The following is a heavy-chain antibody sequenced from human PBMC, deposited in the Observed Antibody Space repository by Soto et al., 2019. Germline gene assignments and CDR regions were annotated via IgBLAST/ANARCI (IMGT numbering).Heavy chain of an antibody. D-gene: IGHD2-2*01. CDR3: ARLLLGYCSSTSCYYYYGMDV. CDR2: IIPIFGTA. J-gene: IGHJ6*02. V-gene: IGHV1-69*01. Sequence: QVQLVQSGAEVKKPGSSVKVSCKASGGTFSSYAISWVRQAPGQGLEWMGGIIPIFGTANYAQKFRGRVTITADESTSTAYMELSSLRSEDTAVYYCARLLLGYCSSTSCYYYYGMDVWGQGTTVTVSS. CDR1: GGTFSSYA.